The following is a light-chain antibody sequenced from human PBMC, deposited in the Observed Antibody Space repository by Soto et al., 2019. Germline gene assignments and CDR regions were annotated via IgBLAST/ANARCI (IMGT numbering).Light chain of an antibody. V-gene: IGKV1-5*01. J-gene: IGKJ1*01. Sequence: DVQLTQAPSTLSASVGDRVTITCRASQSIGNWLAWYQQKPGKAPNLLIYDASTLENGVPSRFSGSASGTDFTITISSLQPYDVATYYCQQYNSYSPRTFGQGTKVEFK. CDR3: QQYNSYSPRT. CDR2: DAS. CDR1: QSIGNW.